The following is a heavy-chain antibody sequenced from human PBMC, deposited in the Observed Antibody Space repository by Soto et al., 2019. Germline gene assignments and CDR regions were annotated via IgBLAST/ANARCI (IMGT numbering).Heavy chain of an antibody. CDR1: GGSICSGGYS. V-gene: IGHV4-30-2*01. Sequence: SETLSLTCAVSGGSICSGGYSWSWIRQPPGKGLEWIGYIYHSGSTYYNPSLKSRVTISVDRSKNQFSLKLSSVTAADTAVYYCARFQPTVTSYDYWGQGTLVTVSS. J-gene: IGHJ4*02. CDR2: IYHSGST. D-gene: IGHD4-17*01. CDR3: ARFQPTVTSYDY.